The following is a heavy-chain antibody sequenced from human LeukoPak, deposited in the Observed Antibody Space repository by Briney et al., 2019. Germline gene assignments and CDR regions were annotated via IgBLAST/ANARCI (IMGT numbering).Heavy chain of an antibody. CDR3: ATTIGGYNYGPSFDY. CDR2: ISGRGGST. CDR1: GFTFSSYA. D-gene: IGHD5-18*01. V-gene: IGHV3-23*01. Sequence: PGGSLRLSCAASGFTFSSYAMNWVRQAPGKGLEWVSVISGRGGSTHYADSVKGRFTISRDNSKNTLYLQMNSLRAEDTAVYYCATTIGGYNYGPSFDYWGQGTLFTVSS. J-gene: IGHJ4*02.